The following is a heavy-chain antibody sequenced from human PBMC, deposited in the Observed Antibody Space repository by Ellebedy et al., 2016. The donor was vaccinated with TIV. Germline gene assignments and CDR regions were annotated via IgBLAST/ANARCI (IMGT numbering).Heavy chain of an antibody. J-gene: IGHJ4*02. D-gene: IGHD3-22*01. CDR1: GFTFSDYY. Sequence: GESLKISCAASGFTFSDYYMSWIRQAPGKGLEWVSYISSSGSTIYYADSVKGRFTISRDNAKNSLYLQMNSLRAEDTAVYYCASGYDSSGYYYRIDYWGQGTLVTVSS. CDR3: ASGYDSSGYYYRIDY. CDR2: ISSSGSTI. V-gene: IGHV3-11*01.